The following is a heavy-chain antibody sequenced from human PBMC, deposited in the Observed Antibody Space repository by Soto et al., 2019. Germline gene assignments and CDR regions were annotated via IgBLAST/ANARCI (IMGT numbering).Heavy chain of an antibody. J-gene: IGHJ4*02. D-gene: IGHD5-18*01. CDR2: ISYDGSLQ. CDR1: GFAFSSYG. V-gene: IGHV3-30*03. Sequence: QAQLVESGGGVVQPGRSLRLSCAASGFAFSSYGMHWVRQAPGTGLEWVAVISYDGSLQHYADSVKGRFTIYRDNSKNMGLRQMSSLRAEDTAVYYCVSDRGYGHASVPYSWGQGTLVSVSS. CDR3: VSDRGYGHASVPYS.